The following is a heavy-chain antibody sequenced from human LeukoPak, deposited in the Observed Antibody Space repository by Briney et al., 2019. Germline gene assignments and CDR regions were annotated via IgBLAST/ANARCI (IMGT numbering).Heavy chain of an antibody. V-gene: IGHV1-46*01. Sequence: ASVKVSCKASGYILSSYYMHWVRQAPGQGLEWMGIINPSGGRTDYAQKFQGRVTMTEDTSTDTAYMELSSLRSEDTAVYYCATDGPARPSDMIGGYFDYWGQGTLVTVSS. J-gene: IGHJ4*02. CDR3: ATDGPARPSDMIGGYFDY. CDR2: INPSGGRT. D-gene: IGHD3-10*02. CDR1: GYILSSYY.